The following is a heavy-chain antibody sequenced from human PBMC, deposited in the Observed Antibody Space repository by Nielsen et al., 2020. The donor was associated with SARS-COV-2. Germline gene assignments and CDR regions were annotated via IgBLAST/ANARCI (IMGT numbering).Heavy chain of an antibody. CDR1: GFTFDDYG. D-gene: IGHD3-22*01. J-gene: IGHJ4*02. V-gene: IGHV3-20*01. CDR3: ARRDDSSGYYLFDS. Sequence: GESLKISCAASGFTFDDYGMSWVRQAPGKGLEWVSGINWNGGITNYADSVKGRFTISRDNAKNSLYLQMNSLRAGDTALYHCARRDDSSGYYLFDSWGQGTLVTVSS. CDR2: INWNGGIT.